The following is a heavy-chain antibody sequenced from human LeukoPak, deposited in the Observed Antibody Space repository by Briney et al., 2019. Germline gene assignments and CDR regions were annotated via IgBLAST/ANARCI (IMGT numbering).Heavy chain of an antibody. V-gene: IGHV3-49*04. J-gene: IGHJ6*03. D-gene: IGHD3-16*01. Sequence: GGSLRLSCTASGFTFGDYAMSWVRQAPGKGLEWVGFIRSKAYGGTTEYAASVKGRFTISRDDSKSIAYLQMNSLKTEDTAVYHCTRSIGGPPEDYYYYMDVWGKGTTVTVSS. CDR1: GFTFGDYA. CDR3: TRSIGGPPEDYYYYMDV. CDR2: IRSKAYGGTT.